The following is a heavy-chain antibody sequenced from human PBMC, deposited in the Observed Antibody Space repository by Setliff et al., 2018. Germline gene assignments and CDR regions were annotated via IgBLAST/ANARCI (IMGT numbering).Heavy chain of an antibody. CDR3: ARDQWVRSPPLYFSYSMDV. D-gene: IGHD5-12*01. V-gene: IGHV4-59*02. CDR1: GGSVSPYF. CDR2: IYHNGNT. J-gene: IGHJ6*02. Sequence: SETLSLTCTVSGGSVSPYFWSWIRQPPGKGPEWIGYIYHNGNTNYNPSLKSRVTVSLDTSKNQFSLKLTSMTAADTAVYYCARDQWVRSPPLYFSYSMDVWGQGTTVTVSS.